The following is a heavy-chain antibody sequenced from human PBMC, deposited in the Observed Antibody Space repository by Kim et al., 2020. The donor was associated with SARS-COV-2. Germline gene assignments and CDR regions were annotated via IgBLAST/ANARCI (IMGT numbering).Heavy chain of an antibody. D-gene: IGHD3-3*01. Sequence: YNADSVKGRFTISRHNSKNTLYLQMNGLRAEDTAVYYCARVIWSDGPRDYWGQGTLVTVSS. CDR3: ARVIWSDGPRDY. V-gene: IGHV3-53*04. J-gene: IGHJ4*02.